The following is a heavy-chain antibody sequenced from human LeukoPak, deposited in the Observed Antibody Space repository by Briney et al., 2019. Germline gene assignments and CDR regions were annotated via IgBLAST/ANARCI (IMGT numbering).Heavy chain of an antibody. Sequence: PGGSLRLSCAASGFTFSSYAMHWVRQAPGKGLEWVAVISYDGSNKYYADSVKGRFTISRDNSKSTLYLQMNSLRAEDTAVYYCARGPYYDILTGPDYWGQGTLVTVSS. CDR1: GFTFSSYA. CDR3: ARGPYYDILTGPDY. J-gene: IGHJ4*02. CDR2: ISYDGSNK. D-gene: IGHD3-9*01. V-gene: IGHV3-30*04.